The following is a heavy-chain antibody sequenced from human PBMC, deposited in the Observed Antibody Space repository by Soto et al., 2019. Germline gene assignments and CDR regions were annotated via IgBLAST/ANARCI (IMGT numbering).Heavy chain of an antibody. CDR3: ARDLGEVYAT. CDR1: GFTFSSST. D-gene: IGHD2-8*01. J-gene: IGHJ5*02. Sequence: PGGSLRLSCAGSGFTFSSSTMTWVRQAPGKGLEWVSSISSSSSYIYQPDSLKGRFTISRDNAKNSVFLQMSSLRAEDTAVYYCARDLGEVYATWGQGTLVTGSS. CDR2: ISSSSSYI. V-gene: IGHV3-21*01.